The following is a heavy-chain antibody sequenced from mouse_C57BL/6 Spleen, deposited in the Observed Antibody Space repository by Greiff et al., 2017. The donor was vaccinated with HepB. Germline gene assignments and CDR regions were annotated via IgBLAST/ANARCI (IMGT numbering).Heavy chain of an antibody. J-gene: IGHJ3*01. V-gene: IGHV3-6*01. D-gene: IGHD4-1*01. CDR2: ISYDGSN. Sequence: EVQLKESGPGLVKPSQSLSLTCSVTGYSITSGYYWNWIRQFPGNKLEWMGYISYDGSNNYNPSLKNRISITRDTSKNQFFLKLNSVTTEDTATYYCASPPLGRFAYWGQGTLVTVSA. CDR3: ASPPLGRFAY. CDR1: GYSITSGYY.